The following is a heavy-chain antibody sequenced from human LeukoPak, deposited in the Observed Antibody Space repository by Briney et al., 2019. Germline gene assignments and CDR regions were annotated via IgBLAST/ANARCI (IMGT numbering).Heavy chain of an antibody. V-gene: IGHV1-69*06. D-gene: IGHD6-19*01. Sequence: SVKVSCKASGGTFSSYAISWVRQAPGQGLEWMGGIIPIFGTANYAQKFQGRVTITVDKSTSTAYMELSSLRSEDTAVYYCASGYSSGWYPAVSSYFDYWGQGTLVTVSS. J-gene: IGHJ4*02. CDR3: ASGYSSGWYPAVSSYFDY. CDR2: IIPIFGTA. CDR1: GGTFSSYA.